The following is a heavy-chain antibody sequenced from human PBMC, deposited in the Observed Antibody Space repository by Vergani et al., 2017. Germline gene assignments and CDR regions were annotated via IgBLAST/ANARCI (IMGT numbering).Heavy chain of an antibody. V-gene: IGHV4-34*01. J-gene: IGHJ3*02. CDR3: ARNPYCGGDCYSDAFDI. Sequence: QVQLQQWGAGLLKPSETLSLTCAVYGGSFSGYDWSWIRQPPGKGLEWIGEINHSGSTNYNPSLKSRFTISVDTSKNQFSLKLSSVTAADTAVDYCARNPYCGGDCYSDAFDIWGQGTMVTVSS. CDR1: GGSFSGYD. CDR2: INHSGST. D-gene: IGHD2-21*02.